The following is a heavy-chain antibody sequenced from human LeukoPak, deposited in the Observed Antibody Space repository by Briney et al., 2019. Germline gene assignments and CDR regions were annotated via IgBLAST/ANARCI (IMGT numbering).Heavy chain of an antibody. J-gene: IGHJ4*02. Sequence: SETLSLTCAVSGGSISSGGYSWSWIRQPPGKGLESIGYIYHSGSTYYNPSLKSRATISVDRSKNQFSLKLSSVTAEDTAVYYCARAGGDSGSYYYWGQGTLVTVAS. CDR2: IYHSGST. V-gene: IGHV4-30-2*01. CDR3: ARAGGDSGSYYY. CDR1: GGSISSGGYS. D-gene: IGHD3-10*01.